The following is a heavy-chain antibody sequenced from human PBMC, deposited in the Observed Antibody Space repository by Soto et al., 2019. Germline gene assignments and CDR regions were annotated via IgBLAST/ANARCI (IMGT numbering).Heavy chain of an antibody. D-gene: IGHD4-17*01. CDR1: GFTFSSYW. V-gene: IGHV3-7*01. CDR3: ARVSYGYGDYAGNFDY. J-gene: IGHJ4*02. CDR2: IKQDGSEK. Sequence: GGSLRLSCAASGFTFSSYWMSWVRQAPGKGLEWVANIKQDGSEKYYVDSVKGRFTISRDNAKNSLYLQMNSLRAEDTAVYYCARVSYGYGDYAGNFDYWGQGTLVTVSS.